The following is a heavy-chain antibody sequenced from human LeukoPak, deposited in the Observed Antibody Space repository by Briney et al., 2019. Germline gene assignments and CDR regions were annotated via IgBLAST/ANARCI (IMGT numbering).Heavy chain of an antibody. D-gene: IGHD3-3*01. J-gene: IGHJ6*02. CDR2: INSDGSST. V-gene: IGHV3-74*01. CDR3: ARDPPHYDFWSGYPSLLYGMDV. CDR1: GFTFSSYW. Sequence: GGSLRLSCAASGFTFSSYWMHWVRQAPGKGLVWVSRINSDGSSTSYADSVKGRFTISRDNAKNTLYLHMNSLSAEDTAVYYCARDPPHYDFWSGYPSLLYGMDVWGQGTTVAVSS.